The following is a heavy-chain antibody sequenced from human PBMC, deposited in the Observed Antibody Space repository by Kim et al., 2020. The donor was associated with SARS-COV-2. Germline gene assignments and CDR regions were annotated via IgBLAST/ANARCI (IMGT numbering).Heavy chain of an antibody. CDR2: IKQDGSEK. Sequence: GGSLRLSCAASGFTFSSYWMSWVRQAPGKGLEWVANIKQDGSEKYYVDSVKGRFTISRDNAKNSVYLQMNSLRAEDTAVYYCARDWVVLFGYSENDWYGMDVWGQGTTVTVSS. D-gene: IGHD2-15*01. J-gene: IGHJ6*02. CDR3: ARDWVVLFGYSENDWYGMDV. CDR1: GFTFSSYW. V-gene: IGHV3-7*01.